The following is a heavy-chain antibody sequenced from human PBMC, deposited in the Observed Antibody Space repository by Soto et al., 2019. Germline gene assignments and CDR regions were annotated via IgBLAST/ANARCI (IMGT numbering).Heavy chain of an antibody. CDR1: GYTFTSYY. V-gene: IGHV1-46*01. J-gene: IGHJ6*02. CDR3: ARGGNVEMATXRLSSPKVGSYYYGMDV. D-gene: IGHD5-12*01. Sequence: ASVKVSCKASGYTFTSYYMHWVRQAPGQGLEWMGIINPSGGSTSYAQKFQGRVTMTRDTSTSTVYMELSSLRSEDTAVYYCARGGNVEMATXRLSSPKVGSYYYGMDVWGQGTTVTVSS. CDR2: INPSGGST.